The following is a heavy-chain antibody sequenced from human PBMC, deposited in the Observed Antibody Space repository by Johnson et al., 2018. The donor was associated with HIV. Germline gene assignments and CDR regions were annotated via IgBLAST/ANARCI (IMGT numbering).Heavy chain of an antibody. Sequence: QVQLVESGGGVVQPGRSLRLSCAASGFTFSSFDMHWVRQAPGKGLEWVALISYDGSNKYYADSVKGRFTISRHNSKTTLYLQMNSLRAEDTAVYYCASVYYDIFTGYYYHALDIWGRGTMVTVSS. CDR2: ISYDGSNK. D-gene: IGHD3-9*01. J-gene: IGHJ3*02. CDR3: ASVYYDIFTGYYYHALDI. V-gene: IGHV3-30-3*01. CDR1: GFTFSSFD.